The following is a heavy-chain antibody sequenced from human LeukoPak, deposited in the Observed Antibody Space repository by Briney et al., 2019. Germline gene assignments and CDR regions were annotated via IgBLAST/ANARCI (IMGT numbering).Heavy chain of an antibody. J-gene: IGHJ4*02. D-gene: IGHD6-19*01. CDR3: AKTQAPVISSGWSFFDY. CDR2: ISGSGGST. Sequence: GGSLRLSCAASGFTFSSYAMSWVRQAPGKGLEWVSAISGSGGSTYYADSVKGRFTISRDNSKNTLYLQMNSLRAEDTAVYYCAKTQAPVISSGWSFFDYWGQGTLVTVSS. V-gene: IGHV3-23*01. CDR1: GFTFSSYA.